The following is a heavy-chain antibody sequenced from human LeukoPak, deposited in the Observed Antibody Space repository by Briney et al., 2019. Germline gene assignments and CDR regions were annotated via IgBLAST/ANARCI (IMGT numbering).Heavy chain of an antibody. CDR3: ARGYSIPFAD. D-gene: IGHD6-13*01. J-gene: IGHJ4*02. CDR2: IYYSGST. CDR1: GGSISSSSYY. V-gene: IGHV4-39*01. Sequence: SETLSLTCTVSGGSISSSSYYWGWIRQPPGQGLEWVVSIYYSGSTYYNPSLKSRATISVDTSKNQFSLKLSSVTAADTAVYYCARGYSIPFADWGQGTLVTVSS.